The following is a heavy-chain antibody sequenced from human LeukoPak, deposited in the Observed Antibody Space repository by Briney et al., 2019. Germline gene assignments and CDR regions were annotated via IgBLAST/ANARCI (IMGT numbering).Heavy chain of an antibody. Sequence: PGGSLRLSCAASGLTFSSYGMHWVRQAPGKGLEWVAVIWYDGSNKYYADSVKGRFSISRDNSKNTLYLQMNSLRAEDTAVYYCARDRRDDSSGYYYSHFDYWGQGTLVTVSS. D-gene: IGHD3-22*01. CDR2: IWYDGSNK. CDR1: GLTFSSYG. CDR3: ARDRRDDSSGYYYSHFDY. V-gene: IGHV3-33*01. J-gene: IGHJ4*02.